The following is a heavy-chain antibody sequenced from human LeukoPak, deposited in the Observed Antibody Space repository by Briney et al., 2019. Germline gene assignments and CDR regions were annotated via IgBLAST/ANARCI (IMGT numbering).Heavy chain of an antibody. Sequence: ASVKVFCKASSYTFSNYGISWARQARGLGLEWMGWTSYNGNTNYAQKFQDRVTMTTDTSTTTAYMELRSLESDDTAVYYCARHSGSGWQALGYWGQGTLVTASS. CDR3: ARHSGSGWQALGY. CDR1: SYTFSNYG. V-gene: IGHV1-18*04. D-gene: IGHD6-19*01. CDR2: TSYNGNT. J-gene: IGHJ4*02.